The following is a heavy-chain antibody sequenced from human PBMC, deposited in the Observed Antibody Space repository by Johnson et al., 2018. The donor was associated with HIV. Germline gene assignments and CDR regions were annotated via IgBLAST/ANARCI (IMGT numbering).Heavy chain of an antibody. J-gene: IGHJ3*02. Sequence: EVQLVESGGGLVKPGGSLRLSCAASGFTFSNAWMSWVRQAPGKGLEWVGRIKSKTDGGTTDYAAPVKGRFTISSDDSKNTLYLQMNSLKTEDTAVYYCTTDWYSSSWYGALDAFDIWGQGTVVTVSS. CDR3: TTDWYSSSWYGALDAFDI. D-gene: IGHD6-13*01. CDR2: IKSKTDGGTT. CDR1: GFTFSNAW. V-gene: IGHV3-15*01.